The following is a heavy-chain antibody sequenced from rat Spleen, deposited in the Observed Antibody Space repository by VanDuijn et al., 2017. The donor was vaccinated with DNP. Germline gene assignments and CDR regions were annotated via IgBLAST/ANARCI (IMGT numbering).Heavy chain of an antibody. CDR2: ITNTGDST. CDR3: SSGGPNMVQGNWFAY. J-gene: IGHJ3*01. V-gene: IGHV5-22*01. D-gene: IGHD1-11*01. Sequence: EVQLVESGGGLVQPGRSMKLSCAVSGITFSDHNMAWVRQAPKKGLEWVASITNTGDSTYYSDSVKGRFSISRDNAKSTLYLQLNSLRSEDTAMYYCSSGGPNMVQGNWFAYWGQGTLVTVSS. CDR1: GITFSDHN.